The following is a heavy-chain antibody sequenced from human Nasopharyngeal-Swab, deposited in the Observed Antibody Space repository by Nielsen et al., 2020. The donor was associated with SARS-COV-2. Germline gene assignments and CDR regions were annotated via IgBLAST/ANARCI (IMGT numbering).Heavy chain of an antibody. D-gene: IGHD5-18*01. CDR3: ARGVDTAMVKDYYGMDV. J-gene: IGHJ6*02. V-gene: IGHV4-30-2*01. Sequence: PGKGLEWIGYISYRGSTYYNPSLKSRVTISVDRSKNQFSLKLSSVTAADTAVYYCARGVDTAMVKDYYGMDVWGQGTTVTVSS. CDR2: ISYRGST.